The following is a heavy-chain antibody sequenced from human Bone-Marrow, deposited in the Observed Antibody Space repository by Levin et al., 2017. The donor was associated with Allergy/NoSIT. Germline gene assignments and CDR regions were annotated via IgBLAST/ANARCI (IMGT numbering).Heavy chain of an antibody. Sequence: NPSETLSLTCSVSGDSINSGDYYWSWIRQPPGKGLEWIGYIHYSGSTSYNPSLKSRVTISIDTSENKFSLILTSVTGADTAVYYCARAPGYSFGSNWIHTWGQGTLVTVSS. CDR1: GDSINSGDYY. D-gene: IGHD5-18*01. CDR3: ARAPGYSFGSNWIHT. CDR2: IHYSGST. V-gene: IGHV4-30-4*01. J-gene: IGHJ4*02.